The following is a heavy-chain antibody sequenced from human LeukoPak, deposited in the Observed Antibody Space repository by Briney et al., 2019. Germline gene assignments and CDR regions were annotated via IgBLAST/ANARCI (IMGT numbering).Heavy chain of an antibody. CDR3: ARGIQLWLHAFDI. CDR1: GGSISSSSYY. D-gene: IGHD5-18*01. Sequence: SETLSLTCTVSGGSISSSSYYWGWIRQPPGKGLEWIGSIYYSGSTNYNPSLKSRVTISVDTSKNQFSLKLSSVTAADTAVYYCARGIQLWLHAFDIWGQGTMVTVSS. CDR2: IYYSGST. J-gene: IGHJ3*02. V-gene: IGHV4-39*07.